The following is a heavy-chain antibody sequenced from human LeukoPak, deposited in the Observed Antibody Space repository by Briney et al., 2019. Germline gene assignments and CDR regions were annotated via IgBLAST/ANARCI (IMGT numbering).Heavy chain of an antibody. CDR1: GFTFDDYA. V-gene: IGHV3-9*01. CDR3: AKDIYPVGARAFDI. D-gene: IGHD3-16*01. CDR2: ISWNSGSI. J-gene: IGHJ3*02. Sequence: GRSLRLSCAASGFTFDDYAMHWVRQAPGKGLEWVSGISWNSGSIGYADSVKGRFTISRDNAKNSLYLQMNSLRAEDTALYYCAKDIYPVGARAFDIWGQGTMVTASS.